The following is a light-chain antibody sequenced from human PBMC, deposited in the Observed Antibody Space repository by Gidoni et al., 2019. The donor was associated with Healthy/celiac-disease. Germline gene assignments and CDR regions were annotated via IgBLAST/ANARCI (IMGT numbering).Light chain of an antibody. J-gene: IGKJ4*01. CDR2: AAS. V-gene: IGKV1-39*01. CDR3: QQSYSTPLT. Sequence: DIQMTQSPSSLSASVGDRVTITGRASQSISSYVNWYQQKPGKAPKLLIYAASSLHSGVPSRFSGSGSGTDFTLTISSLQPEDFATYYFQQSYSTPLTFGGGTKVEIK. CDR1: QSISSY.